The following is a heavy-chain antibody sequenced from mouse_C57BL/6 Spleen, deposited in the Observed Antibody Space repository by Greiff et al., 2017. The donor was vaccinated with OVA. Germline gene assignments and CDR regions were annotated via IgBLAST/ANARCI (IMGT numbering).Heavy chain of an antibody. V-gene: IGHV14-2*01. CDR2: IDPEDGET. J-gene: IGHJ4*01. CDR1: GFNIKDYY. D-gene: IGHD1-1*01. CDR3: ARGPYGSSWNYAMDY. Sequence: EVQLVESGAELVKPGASVKLSCTASGFNIKDYYMHWVKQRTEQGLEWIGRIDPEDGETKYAPKFQGKATITADTSSNTAYLQLSSLTSEDTAVYYCARGPYGSSWNYAMDYWGQGTSVTVSS.